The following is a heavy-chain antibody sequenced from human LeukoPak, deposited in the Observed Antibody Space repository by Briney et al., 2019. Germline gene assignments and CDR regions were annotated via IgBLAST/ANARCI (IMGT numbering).Heavy chain of an antibody. CDR2: ISDSGDNT. V-gene: IGHV3-23*01. CDR1: GFTLSGFA. J-gene: IGHJ6*01. CDR3: AKMKGHPLPKYYMDV. D-gene: IGHD1-26*01. Sequence: GGSLRLSCAASGFTLSGFAMSWVRRTPGKGLEWVSGISDSGDNTLYADSVKGRFTISRDNSKNTLYLEMNSLRAEDTAIYYCAKMKGHPLPKYYMDVWGQGTTVTVSS.